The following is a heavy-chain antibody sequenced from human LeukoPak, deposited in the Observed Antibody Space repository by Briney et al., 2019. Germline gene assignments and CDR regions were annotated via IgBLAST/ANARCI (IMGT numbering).Heavy chain of an antibody. CDR3: AKEGVYSGSSLYYFDF. Sequence: GVSLRLSCAASGFTYSSYAMSWVRQPPAKELEWVSAISGSGGSTYYADSVKGRFTISRDNPKNTLYLQMNSLRAEDTAVYYCAKEGVYSGSSLYYFDFWGQGTLVTVSS. V-gene: IGHV3-23*01. J-gene: IGHJ4*02. CDR2: ISGSGGST. D-gene: IGHD1-26*01. CDR1: GFTYSSYA.